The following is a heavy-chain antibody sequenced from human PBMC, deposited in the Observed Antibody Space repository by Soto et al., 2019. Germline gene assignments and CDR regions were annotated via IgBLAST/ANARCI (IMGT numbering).Heavy chain of an antibody. CDR3: ARFLCLIYYDFWSGYYTGIYYFDY. Sequence: GESLKISCKGSGYSFTSYWIGWVRQMPGKGLEWMGIIYPGDSDTRYSPSFQGQVTISADKSISTAYLQWSSLKASDTAMYYCARFLCLIYYDFWSGYYTGIYYFDYWGQGTLVTVSS. D-gene: IGHD3-3*01. J-gene: IGHJ4*02. CDR1: GYSFTSYW. CDR2: IYPGDSDT. V-gene: IGHV5-51*01.